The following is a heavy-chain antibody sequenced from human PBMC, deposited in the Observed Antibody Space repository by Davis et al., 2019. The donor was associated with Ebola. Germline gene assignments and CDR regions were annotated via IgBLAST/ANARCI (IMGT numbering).Heavy chain of an antibody. CDR1: GGAVSSGGYF. Sequence: PSETLSLTCTVSGGAVSSGGYFWAWIRQPPGMGLEWIGYIYSSGSTSFSPSLKSRATISRDMSTNQFSLNLRFVTAADTAVYYCARVGDFQGVYWGQGALVTVSS. V-gene: IGHV4-61*08. J-gene: IGHJ4*02. CDR3: ARVGDFQGVY. D-gene: IGHD2-8*01. CDR2: IYSSGST.